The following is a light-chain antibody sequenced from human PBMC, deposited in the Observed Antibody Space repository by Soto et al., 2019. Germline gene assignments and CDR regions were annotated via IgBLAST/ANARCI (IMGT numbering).Light chain of an antibody. CDR1: QSVSSY. Sequence: EIVLTQSPATLSLSPGERATLSCRASQSVSSYLAWYQQKPGQAPRLLIYDASNRATGIPARFSGSGSGTDFTLTISSLEPEDFAVYYCQQRSNWLTFGGGTEWIS. J-gene: IGKJ4*01. CDR2: DAS. V-gene: IGKV3-11*01. CDR3: QQRSNWLT.